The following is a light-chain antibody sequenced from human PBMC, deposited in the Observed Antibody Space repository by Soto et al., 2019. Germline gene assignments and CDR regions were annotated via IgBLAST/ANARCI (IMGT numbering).Light chain of an antibody. J-gene: IGKJ4*01. V-gene: IGKV1-12*01. Sequence: IQITQSAASLSASVGDRVTITCRVPQGISSWLAWYQQKAGKAPKLLILATSSLQSGVPSRFSGSGSGTDFTLTISSLQPEDSATYFCQQTNSFPLPFGGVTKVDIK. CDR3: QQTNSFPLP. CDR2: ATS. CDR1: QGISSW.